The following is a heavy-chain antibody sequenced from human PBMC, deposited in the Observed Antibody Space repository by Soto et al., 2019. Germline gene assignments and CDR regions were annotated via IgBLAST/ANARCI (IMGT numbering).Heavy chain of an antibody. D-gene: IGHD3-3*01. CDR3: VYDFWSGYYPRVDY. J-gene: IGHJ4*02. CDR1: GYTFTSYG. CDR2: ISAYNGNT. V-gene: IGHV1-18*04. Sequence: GASVKVSCKASGYTFTSYGISWVRQAPGQGLEWMGWISAYNGNTNYAQKFQGRVTITADESTSTAYMELSSLRSEDTAVYYCVYDFWSGYYPRVDYWGQGTLVTVSS.